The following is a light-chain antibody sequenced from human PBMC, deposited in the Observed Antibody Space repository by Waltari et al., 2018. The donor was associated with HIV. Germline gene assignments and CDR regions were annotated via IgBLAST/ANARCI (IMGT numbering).Light chain of an antibody. CDR3: QQSFTSPLT. CDR2: DAS. Sequence: DIQMTQSPSSLSASFGDRVTITCRSRQTITAKLNWYQQKPGEAPKVLIYDASTLETGVPSRFSGSGSGTEFTLTISSLQYDDFASYFCQQSFTSPLTFGPGTKVD. J-gene: IGKJ3*01. CDR1: QTITAK. V-gene: IGKV1-39*01.